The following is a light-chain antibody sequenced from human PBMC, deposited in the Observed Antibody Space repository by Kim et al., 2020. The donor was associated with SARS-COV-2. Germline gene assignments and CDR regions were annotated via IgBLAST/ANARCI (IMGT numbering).Light chain of an antibody. Sequence: DIQMTQSPSSLSASVGDRVNITCRASQGIGNYLAWYQQKPGELPELLIYAASALQSGVPFRFSGSGCGTDFTLTINSLQPEDVATFFCQRYSSAPCTFGQGAPVEI. CDR2: AAS. CDR3: QRYSSAPCT. V-gene: IGKV1-27*01. J-gene: IGKJ1*01. CDR1: QGIGNY.